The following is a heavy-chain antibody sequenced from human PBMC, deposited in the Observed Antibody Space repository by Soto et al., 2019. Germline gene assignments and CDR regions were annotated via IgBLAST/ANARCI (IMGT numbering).Heavy chain of an antibody. D-gene: IGHD1-7*01. V-gene: IGHV1-69*13. CDR3: ARELKLELSFWWFDP. CDR1: GGTFSSYA. CDR2: IIPIFGTA. Sequence: SVKVPCKASGGTFSSYAISWVRQAPGQGLEWMGGIIPIFGTANYAQKFQGRATITADESTSTAYMELSSLRSEDTAVYYCARELKLELSFWWFDPWGQGTLVTVSS. J-gene: IGHJ5*02.